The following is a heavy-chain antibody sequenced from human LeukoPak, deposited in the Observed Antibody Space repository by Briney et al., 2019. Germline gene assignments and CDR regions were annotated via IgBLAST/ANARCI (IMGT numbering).Heavy chain of an antibody. Sequence: GGSVRLSCAASGFTFSSYAMHWVRQAPGKGLEYVSAISSNGGSTYYANSVKGRFTISRDNSKNTLYLQMGSLRAEDMAVYYCARDQRLWSGYCDYWGQGTLVTVSS. D-gene: IGHD3-3*01. CDR2: ISSNGGST. CDR3: ARDQRLWSGYCDY. J-gene: IGHJ4*02. CDR1: GFTFSSYA. V-gene: IGHV3-64*01.